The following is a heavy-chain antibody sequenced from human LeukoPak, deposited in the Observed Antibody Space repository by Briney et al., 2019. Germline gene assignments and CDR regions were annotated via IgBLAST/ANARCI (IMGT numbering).Heavy chain of an antibody. CDR2: IYHSGST. Sequence: PSETPSLTCTVSGGSINSFYWNWIRQPPGKEPEWVGYIYHSGSTNYNPSLKSRLTISLDTPKNQFSLKLTSVTAADTAIYYCARVGGMTIVNNAAFDVWGQGTMVTVSS. CDR1: GGSINSFY. CDR3: ARVGGMTIVNNAAFDV. J-gene: IGHJ3*01. D-gene: IGHD4-4*01. V-gene: IGHV4-59*01.